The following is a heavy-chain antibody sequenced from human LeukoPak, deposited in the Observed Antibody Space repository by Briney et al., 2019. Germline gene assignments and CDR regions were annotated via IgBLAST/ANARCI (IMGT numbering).Heavy chain of an antibody. CDR2: IYYSGST. Sequence: SQTLSLTCTVSGGSVSSGGYYWSWIRQHPGKGLEWIGYIYYSGSTYYNPSLKSRVTISVDTSKNQFSLKLSSVTAADTAVYYCAREASSSSSYYYGMDVWGQGTTVTVSS. CDR3: AREASSSSSYYYGMDV. CDR1: GGSVSSGGYY. J-gene: IGHJ6*02. D-gene: IGHD6-6*01. V-gene: IGHV4-31*03.